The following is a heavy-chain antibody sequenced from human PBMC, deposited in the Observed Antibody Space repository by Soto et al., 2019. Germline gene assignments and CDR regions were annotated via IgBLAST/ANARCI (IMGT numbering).Heavy chain of an antibody. D-gene: IGHD6-6*01. CDR3: AKAEYSSSSLLVAFDI. CDR2: ISGSGGST. CDR1: GFTFSSYA. Sequence: GGSLRLSCAASGFTFSSYAMSWVRQAPGKGLEWVSAISGSGGSTYYADSVKGRFTISRDNSKNTLYLQMNSLRAEDTAVYYCAKAEYSSSSLLVAFDIWGQGTMVTVSS. J-gene: IGHJ3*02. V-gene: IGHV3-23*01.